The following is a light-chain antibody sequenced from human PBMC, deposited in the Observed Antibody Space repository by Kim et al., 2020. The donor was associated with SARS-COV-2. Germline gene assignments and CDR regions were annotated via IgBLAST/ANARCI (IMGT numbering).Light chain of an antibody. J-gene: IGLJ3*02. CDR3: QVWDSSSDHPV. V-gene: IGLV3-21*04. Sequence: PGKAAGITCGGNNIGSKSVHWYQQKPGQAPVLVIYYDSDRPSGIPERFSGSNSGNTATLTISRVEAGDEADYYCQVWDSSSDHPVFGGGTKLTVL. CDR1: NIGSKS. CDR2: YDS.